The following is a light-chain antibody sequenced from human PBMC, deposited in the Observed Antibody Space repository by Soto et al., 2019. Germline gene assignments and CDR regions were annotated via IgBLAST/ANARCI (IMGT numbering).Light chain of an antibody. J-gene: IGKJ1*01. Sequence: EIVLTQSPATLSLSPGERATLSCRASQSVSGYLAWYQQKPGQAPRLLIYDASNRATGFPARFSASGSGTDFTLTISDVQPEDFALYYCHQRQSWPRTFGQGTKVDI. CDR2: DAS. CDR1: QSVSGY. V-gene: IGKV3-11*01. CDR3: HQRQSWPRT.